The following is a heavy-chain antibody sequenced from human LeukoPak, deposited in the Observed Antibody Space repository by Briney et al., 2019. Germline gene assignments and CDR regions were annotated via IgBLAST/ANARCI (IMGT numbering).Heavy chain of an antibody. CDR2: IWYDGSNK. CDR3: ARDPLGYCSGGSCYPFDY. Sequence: GGSLRLSCAASGFTFSNYGMHWVRQAPGKGLEWVAVIWYDGSNKYYADSVKGRFTISRDNSKNTLYLQMNSLRAEDTAVYYCARDPLGYCSGGSCYPFDYWGQGTLVTVSS. J-gene: IGHJ4*02. D-gene: IGHD2-15*01. V-gene: IGHV3-33*01. CDR1: GFTFSNYG.